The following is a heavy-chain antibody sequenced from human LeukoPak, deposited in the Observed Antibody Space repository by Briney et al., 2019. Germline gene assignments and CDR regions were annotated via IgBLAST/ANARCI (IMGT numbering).Heavy chain of an antibody. Sequence: NPSETLSLTCTVSGGSISGYYWSWIRQPPGKGLEWIAYIYYTGGTSYNPSLKSRVTISVDSSKNQFSLNLSSVTAADTAVYYCARHRDGYNHPLDYWGQGTLVTASS. J-gene: IGHJ4*02. CDR2: IYYTGGT. V-gene: IGHV4-59*08. D-gene: IGHD5-24*01. CDR1: GGSISGYY. CDR3: ARHRDGYNHPLDY.